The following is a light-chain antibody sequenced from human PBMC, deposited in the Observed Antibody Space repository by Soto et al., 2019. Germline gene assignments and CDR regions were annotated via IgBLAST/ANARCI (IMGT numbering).Light chain of an antibody. J-gene: IGKJ4*01. CDR3: QQYENLPLT. CDR2: DAS. CDR1: QDISNY. Sequence: DIQMTQSPSSLSASVGDRVTITCQASQDISNYLNWHQQKPGKAPKLLIYDASNLETGVPSRFSGSGSGTDFTFTISSLQPEDIATYYCQQYENLPLTFGGGTKVDIK. V-gene: IGKV1-33*01.